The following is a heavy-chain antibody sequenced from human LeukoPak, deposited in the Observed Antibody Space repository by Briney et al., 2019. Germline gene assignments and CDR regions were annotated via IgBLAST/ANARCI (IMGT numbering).Heavy chain of an antibody. CDR1: GLTFSDYS. CDR3: TRLSGGNSDSYYYGLDV. V-gene: IGHV3-73*01. D-gene: IGHD4-23*01. J-gene: IGHJ6*02. Sequence: GGSLRLSCAASGLTFSDYSMTWVRQASGKGLEWVARIKTKAESYATAYVASVKGRFTISRDDSKNTAYLQMDSLKTEDTAMYYCTRLSGGNSDSYYYGLDVWGQGTTVTVSS. CDR2: IKTKAESYAT.